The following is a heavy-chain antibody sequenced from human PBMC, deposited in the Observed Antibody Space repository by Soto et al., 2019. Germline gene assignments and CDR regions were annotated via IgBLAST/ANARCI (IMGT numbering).Heavy chain of an antibody. CDR2: INAGNGNT. CDR3: ARAPLAAMPHYQSLDY. CDR1: GYTFTSYA. D-gene: IGHD2-2*01. J-gene: IGHJ4*02. Sequence: QVQLVQSGAEVKKPGASVKVSCKASGYTFTSYAMHWVRQAPGQRLEWMGWINAGNGNTKYSQKFQGRVTITRDTSASTANMELSSLRSEYTAVYYCARAPLAAMPHYQSLDYWGQGTLVTVSS. V-gene: IGHV1-3*01.